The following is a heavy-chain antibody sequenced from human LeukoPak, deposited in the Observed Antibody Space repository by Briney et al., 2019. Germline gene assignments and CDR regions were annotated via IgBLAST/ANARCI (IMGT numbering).Heavy chain of an antibody. V-gene: IGHV3-21*04. CDR3: AKGNHPYYGSGSATETFDY. D-gene: IGHD3-10*01. Sequence: GSLRLSCAASGFTFSSYHINWVRQAPGKGLEWVSSISSNSDYIYYADSVKGRFTISRDNAKNSLYLQMNSLRAEDTALYYCAKGNHPYYGSGSATETFDYWGQGTLVTVSS. J-gene: IGHJ4*02. CDR1: GFTFSSYH. CDR2: ISSNSDYI.